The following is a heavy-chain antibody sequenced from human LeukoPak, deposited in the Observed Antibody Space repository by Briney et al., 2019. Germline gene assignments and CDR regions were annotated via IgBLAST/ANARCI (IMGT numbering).Heavy chain of an antibody. CDR2: ISSSSSTI. J-gene: IGHJ4*02. CDR3: ARDRGYYFDY. CDR1: GFTFSTYS. D-gene: IGHD2-15*01. Sequence: GGSLRLSCAASGFTFSTYSMNWVRQAPGEGLEWVSFISSSSSTICYADSVEGRFTISRDNAKNSLYLQMHSLRDEDTAVYYCARDRGYYFDYWGQGTLVTVSS. V-gene: IGHV3-48*02.